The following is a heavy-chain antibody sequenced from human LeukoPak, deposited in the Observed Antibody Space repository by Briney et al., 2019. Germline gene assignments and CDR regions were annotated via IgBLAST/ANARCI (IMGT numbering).Heavy chain of an antibody. V-gene: IGHV1-3*01. CDR1: GYTFTNYA. CDR3: ARAPGGDY. CDR2: INAGNGNT. J-gene: IGHJ4*02. Sequence: GAPVKVSCTASGYTFTNYAIHWMRQAPGQRLEWMGWINAGNGNTKYSQKFQGRVTITRDTSASTVYMEVSSLRSEDTAVYYCARAPGGDYWGQGTLVTVSS. D-gene: IGHD3-16*01.